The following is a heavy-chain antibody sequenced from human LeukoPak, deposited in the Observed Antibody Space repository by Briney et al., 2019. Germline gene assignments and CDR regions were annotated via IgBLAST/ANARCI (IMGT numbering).Heavy chain of an antibody. CDR3: ARVYVRSESYWGDAFDI. Sequence: ASETLSLTCTVSGGSISSSSYYWGWIRQPPGKGLEWIGYIYYSGSTNYNPSLKSRVTISVDTSKNQFSLKLSSVTAADTAVYYCARVYVRSESYWGDAFDIWGQGTMVTVSS. D-gene: IGHD1-26*01. V-gene: IGHV4-61*05. CDR1: GGSISSSSYY. J-gene: IGHJ3*02. CDR2: IYYSGST.